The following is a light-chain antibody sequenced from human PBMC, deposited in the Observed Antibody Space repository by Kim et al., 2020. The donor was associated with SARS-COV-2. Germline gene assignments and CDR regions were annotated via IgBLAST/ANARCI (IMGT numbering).Light chain of an antibody. V-gene: IGLV2-14*03. CDR3: SSYTSSSTRV. Sequence: QSALTQPASVSGSPGQSITISCTGTSSDVGGYNYVSWYQQHPGKAPKLMIYDVSNRPSGVSNRFSGSKSGNTASLTISGLQAEDEADYYWSSYTSSSTRVFGTGTKVTVL. CDR1: SSDVGGYNY. CDR2: DVS. J-gene: IGLJ1*01.